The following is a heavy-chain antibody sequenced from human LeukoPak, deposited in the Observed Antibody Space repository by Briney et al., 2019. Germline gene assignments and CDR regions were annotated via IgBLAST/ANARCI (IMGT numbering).Heavy chain of an antibody. J-gene: IGHJ4*02. V-gene: IGHV3-23*01. CDR2: ISGSGGST. D-gene: IGHD3-22*01. Sequence: PGGSLRLSCAASGFTFSNYSMSWVRQAPGKGLEWVSGISGSGGSTYYADSVKGRFTISRDNSKNTLYLQMNSLRAEDTAVYYCAKARGTVVPPFDYWGQGTLVTVSS. CDR1: GFTFSNYS. CDR3: AKARGTVVPPFDY.